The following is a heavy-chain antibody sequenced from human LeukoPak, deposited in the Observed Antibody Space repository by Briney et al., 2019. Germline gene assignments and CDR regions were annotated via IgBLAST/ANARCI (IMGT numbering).Heavy chain of an antibody. CDR2: IYSGTTA. CDR3: ARLGQGLDRGVQNAFYI. V-gene: IGHV3-53*01. D-gene: IGHD3-10*01. J-gene: IGHJ3*02. CDR1: GFTVINNY. Sequence: GGSLRLACSASGFTVINNYMSWIRQAPEKGLEWVAVIYSGTTAYYACSVKCRFTIVRANFNNTLYIRIISLSSDDTDVYYCARLGQGLDRGVQNAFYIWGHGTMVIVSS.